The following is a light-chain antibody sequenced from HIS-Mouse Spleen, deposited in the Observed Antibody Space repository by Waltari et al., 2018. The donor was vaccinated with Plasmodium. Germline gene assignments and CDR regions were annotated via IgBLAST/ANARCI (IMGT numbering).Light chain of an antibody. J-gene: IGKJ4*02. V-gene: IGKV1-33*01. CDR1: QDNSNY. CDR2: DAS. Sequence: DIQMTQSPSSLSASVGARVTITCQTSQDNSNYLNWYQEKPGKAPMLLIYDASNLETGVPSRFSGSGAGAEFTFTISSLEPEGIATYYGEQYDNLPVTFGGGTKVEMK. CDR3: EQYDNLPVT.